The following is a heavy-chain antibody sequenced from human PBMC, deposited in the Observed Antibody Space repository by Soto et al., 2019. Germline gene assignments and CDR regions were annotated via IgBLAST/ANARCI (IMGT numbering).Heavy chain of an antibody. CDR3: ARGHYSSSPSYYYMDV. D-gene: IGHD2-15*01. CDR1: GGSFSGYY. J-gene: IGHJ6*03. CDR2: INHSGST. V-gene: IGHV4-34*01. Sequence: SETLSLTCAVYGGSFSGYYWSWIRQPPGKGLEWIGEINHSGSTNYNPSLKSRVTMSVDTSKNQFSLKLSSVTAADTAVYYCARGHYSSSPSYYYMDVWGKGTTVTVSS.